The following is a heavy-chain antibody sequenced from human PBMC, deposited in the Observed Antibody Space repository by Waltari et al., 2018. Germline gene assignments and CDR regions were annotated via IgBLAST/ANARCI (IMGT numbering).Heavy chain of an antibody. Sequence: EVQLVESGGGLVQPGGSLRLSCAASGLSFSSFWMTWVRQGPGKGLEWVANIKQDGSEEYDVDSVKGRFTISKDNAKNSLYLQMNSLRAEDTAVYFCARERRGQSGWYYFDFWGQGSLVTVSS. V-gene: IGHV3-7*01. CDR1: GLSFSSFW. J-gene: IGHJ4*02. CDR2: IKQDGSEE. D-gene: IGHD6-19*01. CDR3: ARERRGQSGWYYFDF.